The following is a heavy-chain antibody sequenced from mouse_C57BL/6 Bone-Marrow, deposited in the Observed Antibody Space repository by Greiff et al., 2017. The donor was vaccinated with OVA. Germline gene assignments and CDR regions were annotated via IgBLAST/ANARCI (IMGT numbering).Heavy chain of an antibody. CDR2: INPSSGYT. D-gene: IGHD1-1*01. CDR1: GYTFTSYT. CDR3: ARRGFYYGSSPGFAY. J-gene: IGHJ3*01. Sequence: VKLVESGAELARPGASVKMSCKASGYTFTSYTMHWVKQRPGQGLEWIGYINPSSGYTKYNQKFKDKATLTADKSSSTAYMQLSSLTSEDSAVYYCARRGFYYGSSPGFAYWGQGTLVTVSA. V-gene: IGHV1-4*01.